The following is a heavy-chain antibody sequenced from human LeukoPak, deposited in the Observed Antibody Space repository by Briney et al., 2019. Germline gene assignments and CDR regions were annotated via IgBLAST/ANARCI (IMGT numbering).Heavy chain of an antibody. D-gene: IGHD2/OR15-2a*01. J-gene: IGHJ4*02. Sequence: PGGSLRLSCAASGFTFSYYWMHWVRQAPGKGLVWVSRISDDGSRTTYADSVKGRFAISRDNAKNTLYLQMNSLRAEDTAVYYCARDDGFYSDSSFQDYWSQRTLVTVSS. CDR2: ISDDGSRT. CDR3: ARDDGFYSDSSFQDY. V-gene: IGHV3-74*01. CDR1: GFTFSYYW.